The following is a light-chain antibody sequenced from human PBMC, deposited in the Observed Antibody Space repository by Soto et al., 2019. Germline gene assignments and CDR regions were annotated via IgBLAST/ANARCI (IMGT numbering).Light chain of an antibody. CDR1: SSDVGGYKY. Sequence: QSALTQPASVSGSPGQSITISCTGTSSDVGGYKYVSWYQQHPGKAPKLMIYDVSNRPSGVSYRFSGSKSGNTASLTISGLQAEDEADYYCSSYTSSNTVLFGGGTQLTVL. J-gene: IGLJ2*01. CDR3: SSYTSSNTVL. V-gene: IGLV2-14*01. CDR2: DVS.